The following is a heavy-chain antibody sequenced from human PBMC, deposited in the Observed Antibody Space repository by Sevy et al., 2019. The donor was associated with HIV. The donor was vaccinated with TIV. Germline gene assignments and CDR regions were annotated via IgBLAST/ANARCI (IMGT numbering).Heavy chain of an antibody. CDR1: GYTFTSHG. J-gene: IGHJ4*02. Sequence: ASVKVSCKASGYTFTSHGINWVRQAHGQGLEWMGWISNYNGNTNDAQKFQGRVTLTTDTTTSTASLELWSLRSDDTAVYYCAREPNADGYNAFDYWGQGTLVTVSS. CDR3: AREPNADGYNAFDY. D-gene: IGHD6-25*01. V-gene: IGHV1-18*04. CDR2: ISNYNGNT.